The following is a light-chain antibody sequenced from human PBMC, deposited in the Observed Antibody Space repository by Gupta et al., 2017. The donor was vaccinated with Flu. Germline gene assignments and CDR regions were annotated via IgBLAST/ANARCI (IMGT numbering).Light chain of an antibody. J-gene: IGLJ1*01. CDR1: SSNIGNNY. CDR3: GTWDSSLSVYV. Sequence: VSAAPGQKVTISCSGSSSNIGNNYVSWYQQLPGTAPKLLIYDDNKRPSGIPDRFSGSKSGTSATLGITGLQTGDEADYYCGTWDSSLSVYV. V-gene: IGLV1-51*01. CDR2: DDN.